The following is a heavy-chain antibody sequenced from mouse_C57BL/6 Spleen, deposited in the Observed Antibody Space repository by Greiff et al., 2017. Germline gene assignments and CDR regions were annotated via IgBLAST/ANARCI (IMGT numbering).Heavy chain of an antibody. V-gene: IGHV5-4*01. CDR3: ARDGVAWFAY. D-gene: IGHD1-1*02. Sequence: EVMLVESGGGLVKPGGSLKLSCAASGFTFSSYAMSWVRQTPEKRLEWVATISDGGSYTYYPDNVKGRFTISRDNAKNNLYLQMSHLKSEDTAMYYCARDGVAWFAYWGQGTLVTVSA. CDR2: ISDGGSYT. J-gene: IGHJ3*01. CDR1: GFTFSSYA.